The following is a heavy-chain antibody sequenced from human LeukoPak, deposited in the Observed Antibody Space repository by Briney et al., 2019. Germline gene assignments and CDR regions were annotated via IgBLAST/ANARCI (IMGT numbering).Heavy chain of an antibody. CDR2: ISAYNGNT. CDR3: AREVPHNWFDP. V-gene: IGHV1-18*01. CDR1: GYTFTNYG. Sequence: ASVKVSCKASGYTFTNYGISWVRQAPGQGLERMGWISAYNGNTDYAQKLQGRVTMTTDTSTSTAYMELRSLRSDDTAVYYCAREVPHNWFDPWGQGSLVTVSS. D-gene: IGHD1-1*01. J-gene: IGHJ5*02.